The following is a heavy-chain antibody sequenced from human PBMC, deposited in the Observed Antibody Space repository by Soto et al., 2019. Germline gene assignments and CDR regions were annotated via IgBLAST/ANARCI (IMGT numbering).Heavy chain of an antibody. J-gene: IGHJ4*02. D-gene: IGHD6-19*01. CDR3: ARFNSRSGTEYFDY. CDR1: GGSITSGGIY. CDR2: IYHSGST. Sequence: QVKLQESGPGLVQTAQTLSLSCTVSGGSITSGGIYWSWLRQHPRQGLEWIGYIYHSGSTNYKPSRPTRVTIAADTSTYQFSLTVTSLTVADSAVYYCARFNSRSGTEYFDYWGQGTLVTVSS. V-gene: IGHV4-31*03.